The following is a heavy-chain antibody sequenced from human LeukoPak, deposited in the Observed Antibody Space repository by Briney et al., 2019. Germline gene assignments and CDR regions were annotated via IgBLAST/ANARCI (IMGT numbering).Heavy chain of an antibody. CDR2: ISPFDSST. CDR3: ARRGGNQYFEF. J-gene: IGHJ4*02. Sequence: ASVKVSCKASGYTFTNYYIHWVRQAPGQGLEWMGAISPFDSSTNYAQKLQGRVTMTSDTSTSMVYMELTSLRSEDTAVYFCARRGGNQYFEFWGQGTLVTVSS. D-gene: IGHD2-15*01. CDR1: GYTFTNYY. V-gene: IGHV1-46*04.